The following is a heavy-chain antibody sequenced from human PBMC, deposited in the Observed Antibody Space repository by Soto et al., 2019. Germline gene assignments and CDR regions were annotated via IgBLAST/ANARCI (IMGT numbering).Heavy chain of an antibody. D-gene: IGHD3-16*01. CDR1: GGSISSYY. CDR2: IYTSGST. CDR3: ARDREVTYYDYVWGSPNWYFDL. Sequence: QVQLQESGPGLVKPSETLSLTCTVSGGSISSYYWSWIRQPAGKGLEWIGRIYTSGSTNYNPSLKSRVTMSVDTSKNQFSLKLSSVTAADTAVYYCARDREVTYYDYVWGSPNWYFDLWGRGTLVTVSS. J-gene: IGHJ2*01. V-gene: IGHV4-4*07.